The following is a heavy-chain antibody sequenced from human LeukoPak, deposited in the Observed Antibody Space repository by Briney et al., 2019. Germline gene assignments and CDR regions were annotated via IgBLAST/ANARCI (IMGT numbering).Heavy chain of an antibody. Sequence: PSETLSLTCTVSGASISSGRNYWGWVRQSTGKGLEWIASVYFSGSSQHNPSLVSRAFISVDSSKNQVSLRLDSVTAADSAVYHCARHLSGTTTAHYFDLWGQGTLVTVSS. V-gene: IGHV4-39*01. D-gene: IGHD4-17*01. CDR1: GASISSGRNY. CDR2: VYFSGSS. CDR3: ARHLSGTTTAHYFDL. J-gene: IGHJ4*02.